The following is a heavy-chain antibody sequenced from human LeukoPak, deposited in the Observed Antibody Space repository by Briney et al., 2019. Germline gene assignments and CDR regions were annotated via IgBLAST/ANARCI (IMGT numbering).Heavy chain of an antibody. CDR2: ISSSSSTI. J-gene: IGHJ3*02. D-gene: IGHD1-26*01. Sequence: GGCLRLSCAPSLFTFRGYSVNCVPETPGKGREGGSYISSSSSTIYYADPEKGRFTISRDNAKNSLYLQMNSLRAEDTVVYYCARERTELLRLYAFDIWGEGTMVTVSS. CDR1: LFTFRGYS. CDR3: ARERTELLRLYAFDI. V-gene: IGHV3-48*01.